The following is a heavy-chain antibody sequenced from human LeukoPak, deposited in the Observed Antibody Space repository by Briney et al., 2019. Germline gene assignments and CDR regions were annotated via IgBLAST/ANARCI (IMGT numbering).Heavy chain of an antibody. D-gene: IGHD6-19*01. CDR3: ARVNPRSGWFFDY. J-gene: IGHJ4*02. CDR2: IYYSGST. CDR1: GGSISSSIYY. Sequence: SETLSLTCTVSGGSISSSIYYWGWIRQPPGKGLEWMGNIYYSGSTYYDPSLKSRVTISVDTSKNQLSLKLSSVTAADTAVYYCARVNPRSGWFFDYWGQGTLVTVSS. V-gene: IGHV4-39*07.